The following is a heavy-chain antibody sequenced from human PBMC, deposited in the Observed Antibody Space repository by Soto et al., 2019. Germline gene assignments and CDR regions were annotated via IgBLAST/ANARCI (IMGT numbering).Heavy chain of an antibody. D-gene: IGHD3-3*01. CDR2: ISSSSSYI. J-gene: IGHJ6*02. CDR3: ARDQALRFLEWLLFPYGMDV. CDR1: GFTFSSYS. V-gene: IGHV3-21*01. Sequence: GGSLRLSCAASGFTFSSYSMNWVRQAPGKGLEWVSSISSSSSYIYYADSVKGRFTISRDNAKNSLYLQMNSLRAEDTAVYYCARDQALRFLEWLLFPYGMDVWGQGTTVTVSS.